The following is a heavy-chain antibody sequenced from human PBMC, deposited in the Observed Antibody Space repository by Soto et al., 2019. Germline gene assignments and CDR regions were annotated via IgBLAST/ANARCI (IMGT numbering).Heavy chain of an antibody. D-gene: IGHD6-19*01. Sequence: GGSPRICCAASGVTFSSYAMSWVRQAPGKGLEWVSAISGSGGSTYYADSVKGRFTISRDNSKNTLYLQMNSLRAEDTAVYYCAKGGAVAGRIDYWGQGTLVTVSS. CDR1: GVTFSSYA. J-gene: IGHJ4*02. CDR3: AKGGAVAGRIDY. V-gene: IGHV3-23*01. CDR2: ISGSGGST.